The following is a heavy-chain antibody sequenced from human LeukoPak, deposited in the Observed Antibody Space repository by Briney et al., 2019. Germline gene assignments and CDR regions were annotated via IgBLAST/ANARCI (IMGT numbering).Heavy chain of an antibody. CDR3: ARGGITIFGVVSYMDV. V-gene: IGHV3-20*04. Sequence: GGSLRLSCAASGFTFDDYGMSWVRQAPGKGLEWVSGINWNGGSTGYANSVKGRFTISRDNAKNSLYLQMNSLRAEDTALYYCARGGITIFGVVSYMDVWGKGTTVTVSS. CDR2: INWNGGST. J-gene: IGHJ6*03. D-gene: IGHD3-3*01. CDR1: GFTFDDYG.